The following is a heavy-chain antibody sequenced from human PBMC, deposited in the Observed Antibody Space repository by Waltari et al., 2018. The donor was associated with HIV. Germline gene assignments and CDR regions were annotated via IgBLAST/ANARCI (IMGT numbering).Heavy chain of an antibody. CDR1: GGSISSSSYY. D-gene: IGHD3-22*01. J-gene: IGHJ4*02. CDR2: IYYSGRT. Sequence: QLQLQESGPGLVKPSETLSLTCTVSGGSISSSSYYWGWIRQPPGKGLEWIGSIYYSGRTYYHPSLKSRVTISVDTSKNQFSLKLSSVTAADTAVYYCARRPNYYDSSGYYDCWGQGTLVTVSS. CDR3: ARRPNYYDSSGYYDC. V-gene: IGHV4-39*01.